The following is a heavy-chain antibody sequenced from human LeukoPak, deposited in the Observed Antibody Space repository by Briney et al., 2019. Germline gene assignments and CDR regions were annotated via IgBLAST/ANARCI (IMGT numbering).Heavy chain of an antibody. J-gene: IGHJ3*02. CDR3: ARDFIVGGTTLGLDI. CDR2: ISADGYST. Sequence: GGSLRLSCAASGFTFNIYAMSWVRQAPGKGLVWVSRISADGYSTTYADSVKGRFTISRDNTRNTLYLQMNSLRAEDTAVYYCARDFIVGGTTLGLDIWGQGTMVTVSS. D-gene: IGHD1-26*01. V-gene: IGHV3-74*01. CDR1: GFTFNIYA.